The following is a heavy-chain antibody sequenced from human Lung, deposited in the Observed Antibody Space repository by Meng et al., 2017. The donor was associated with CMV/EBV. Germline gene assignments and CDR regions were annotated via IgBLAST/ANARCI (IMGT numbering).Heavy chain of an antibody. D-gene: IGHD2-2*01. Sequence: SXTXSLXCTVPGGSISSYYWSWIRQPPGKGLEWIGYIYYSGSTNYNPSLKSRVTISVDTSKNQFSLKLSSVTAADTAVYYCARNSPAAPHYYYYGMDVWGQGTTVTVSS. CDR3: ARNSPAAPHYYYYGMDV. V-gene: IGHV4-59*01. CDR1: GGSISSYY. J-gene: IGHJ6*02. CDR2: IYYSGST.